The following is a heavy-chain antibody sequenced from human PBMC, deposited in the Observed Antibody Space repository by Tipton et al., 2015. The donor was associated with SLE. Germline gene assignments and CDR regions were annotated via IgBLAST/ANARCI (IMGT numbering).Heavy chain of an antibody. CDR2: IYYSGIT. CDR3: ARGTPFMEWELNWFDP. J-gene: IGHJ5*02. D-gene: IGHD1-26*01. Sequence: GLVKPSETLSLTCTVSGGSISSYYWAWIRQPPGTGLEWIGYIYYSGITNYNSSFNSRATISADTSKNQFSLRLRSVTASDTAFYYCARGTPFMEWELNWFDPWGQGTLVIVST. V-gene: IGHV4-59*01. CDR1: GGSISSYY.